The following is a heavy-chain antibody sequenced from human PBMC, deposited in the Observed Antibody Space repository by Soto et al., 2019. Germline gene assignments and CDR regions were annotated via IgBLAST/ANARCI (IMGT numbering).Heavy chain of an antibody. D-gene: IGHD2-2*01. CDR2: IDSGGNT. V-gene: IGHV3-53*04. CDR1: GFTVSSNY. Sequence: EVQLVESGGGLVQPGGSLRLSCAASGFTVSSNYMSWVRQSPGKGLEWVSVIDSGGNTYYADSVKGRFTISRHNSKNTLYLQMNSLKTDDTAVYYCAREGLPAAWGQGTLVTVSS. CDR3: AREGLPAA. J-gene: IGHJ5*02.